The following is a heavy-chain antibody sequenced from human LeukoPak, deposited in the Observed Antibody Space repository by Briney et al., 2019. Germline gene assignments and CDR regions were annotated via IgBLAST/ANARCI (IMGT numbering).Heavy chain of an antibody. CDR2: IYPGDSDT. D-gene: IGHD5-18*01. CDR1: GYSFSIYW. J-gene: IGHJ4*02. V-gene: IGHV5-51*01. Sequence: GESLEISCKASGYSFSIYWIGWVRQMPGKGLEWMGIIYPGDSDTRYSPSFQGQVTISADKSISTAYLQWSSLKASDTAMYYCARQGDTAMVRDYWGRGTLVTVSS. CDR3: ARQGDTAMVRDY.